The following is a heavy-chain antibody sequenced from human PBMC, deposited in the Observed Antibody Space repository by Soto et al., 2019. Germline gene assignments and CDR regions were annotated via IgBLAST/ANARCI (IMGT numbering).Heavy chain of an antibody. Sequence: TSETLSLTCTVSGGSISSYYWSWIRQPAGKGLEWIGRIYTSGSTNYNPSLKSRVTMSVDTSKNQFSLKLSSVTAADTAVYYCARDVPDYDFWSGYSRGYYYYGMDVWGQGTTVTVSS. J-gene: IGHJ6*02. CDR2: IYTSGST. CDR1: GGSISSYY. V-gene: IGHV4-4*07. CDR3: ARDVPDYDFWSGYSRGYYYYGMDV. D-gene: IGHD3-3*01.